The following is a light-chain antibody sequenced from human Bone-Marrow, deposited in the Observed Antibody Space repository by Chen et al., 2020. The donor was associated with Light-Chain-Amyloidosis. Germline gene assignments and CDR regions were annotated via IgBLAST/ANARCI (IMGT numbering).Light chain of an antibody. CDR1: DLPTKY. CDR2: RDT. CDR3: QSADSSGTYEVI. Sequence: SYELTPPPSVSVFPGQTARLTCAGDDLPTKYAYWYQQKPGQAPVLVIHRDTERPSGISERFSGSSSGTTATLTISGVQAEDEADYHCQSADSSGTYEVIFGGGTKLTVL. V-gene: IGLV3-25*03. J-gene: IGLJ2*01.